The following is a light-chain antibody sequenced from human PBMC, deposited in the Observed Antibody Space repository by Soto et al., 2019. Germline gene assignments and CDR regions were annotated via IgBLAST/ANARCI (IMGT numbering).Light chain of an antibody. J-gene: IGLJ1*01. V-gene: IGLV2-14*03. CDR2: DVS. Sequence: TLPASLLGSIGHSFAISCTGNSGDVGGYNYVSWYQQHPGKALKLMIYDVSNRSSGVSNRFSGSNSGNTASLTLSGLQAEDEADYYCCSYTTSSTYVFGTGTKVT. CDR3: CSYTTSSTYV. CDR1: SGDVGGYNY.